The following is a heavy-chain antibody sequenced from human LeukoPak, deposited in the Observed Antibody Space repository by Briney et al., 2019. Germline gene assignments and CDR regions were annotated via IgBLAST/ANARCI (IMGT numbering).Heavy chain of an antibody. Sequence: GGSLRLSCAASGFTFSSYAMSWVRQAPGKGLEWVSAASGSGGSTYYADSVKGRFTISRDNSKNTLYLQMNSLRAEDTAVYYCARREYSSGWYARDWGQGSLVTVSS. D-gene: IGHD6-19*01. CDR1: GFTFSSYA. CDR3: ARREYSSGWYARD. J-gene: IGHJ4*02. V-gene: IGHV3-23*01. CDR2: ASGSGGST.